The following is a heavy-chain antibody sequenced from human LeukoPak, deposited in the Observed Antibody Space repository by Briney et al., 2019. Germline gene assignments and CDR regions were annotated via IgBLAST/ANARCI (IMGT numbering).Heavy chain of an antibody. Sequence: GGSLRLSCAASRFTFSSFAMNWVRQAPGKGLEWISASEVGGSTYYADSVKGRFTISRDNSKNTLYLQINSLRAEDTAVYYCARALYSSGRYDYWGQGTLVTVSS. CDR1: RFTFSSFA. J-gene: IGHJ4*02. V-gene: IGHV3-23*01. CDR3: ARALYSSGRYDY. CDR2: SEVGGST. D-gene: IGHD6-19*01.